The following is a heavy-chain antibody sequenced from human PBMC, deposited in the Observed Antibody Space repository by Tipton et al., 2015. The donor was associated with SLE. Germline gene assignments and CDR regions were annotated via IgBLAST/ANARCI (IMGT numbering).Heavy chain of an antibody. V-gene: IGHV4-61*09. CDR2: IYTSGST. J-gene: IGHJ3*02. CDR3: ARDRVPYSSGCFDI. Sequence: TLSLTCTVSGGSISSGSYYWSWIRQPAGKGLEWIGYIYTSGSTNYNPSLKSRVTISVDTSKNQFSLKLSSVTAADTAVYYCARDRVPYSSGCFDIWGQGTMVTVSS. CDR1: GGSISSGSYY. D-gene: IGHD6-19*01.